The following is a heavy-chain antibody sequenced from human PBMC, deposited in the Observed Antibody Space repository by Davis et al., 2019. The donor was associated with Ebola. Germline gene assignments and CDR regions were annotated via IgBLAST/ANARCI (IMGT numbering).Heavy chain of an antibody. J-gene: IGHJ5*02. CDR2: IYYSGST. V-gene: IGHV4-59*01. CDR1: GGSISSYY. CDR3: ARSFPGGNH. Sequence: MPSETLSLTCTVSGGSISSYYWSWIRQPPGKGLEWIGYIYYSGSTNYNPSLESRVTITVDTSKNQFSLRLGPVTVADTAGDYWARSFPGGNHLGQGTLVTGSS.